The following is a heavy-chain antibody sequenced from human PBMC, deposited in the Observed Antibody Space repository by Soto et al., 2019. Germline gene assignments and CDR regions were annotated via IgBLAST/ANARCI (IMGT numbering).Heavy chain of an antibody. Sequence: GGALLLSCSTPGSTLRRHYLSWVRQAPGKGLEWVSVIYTGGNTYYADSVKGRFTISRDNSKNNLYLQMNSLRAEDTAVYYCANLYSPAPYWGQGTLVPVSS. V-gene: IGHV3-66*01. CDR3: ANLYSPAPY. CDR1: GSTLRRHY. J-gene: IGHJ4*02. D-gene: IGHD3-16*01. CDR2: IYTGGNT.